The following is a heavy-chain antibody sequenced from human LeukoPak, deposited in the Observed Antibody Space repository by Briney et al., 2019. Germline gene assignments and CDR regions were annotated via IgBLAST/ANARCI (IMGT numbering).Heavy chain of an antibody. CDR1: GGSISSSSYY. V-gene: IGHV4-39*02. CDR3: ARDPTTGTTSSYDALDV. CDR2: IYYSGST. D-gene: IGHD1-7*01. J-gene: IGHJ3*01. Sequence: SETLSLTCTVSGGSISSSSYYWGWIRQPPGKGLEWIGSIYYSGSTYYNPSLKSRVTISVDTSKNQFSLKLSSVTAADTAVYHCARDPTTGTTSSYDALDVWGQGTMVTVSS.